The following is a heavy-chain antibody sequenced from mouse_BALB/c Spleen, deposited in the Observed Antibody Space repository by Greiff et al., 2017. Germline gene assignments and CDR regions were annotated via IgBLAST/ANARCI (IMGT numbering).Heavy chain of an antibody. D-gene: IGHD1-1*01. V-gene: IGHV5-9-1*01. CDR3: ARLGTTVVNYFDY. CDR2: ISSGGSYT. J-gene: IGHJ2*01. Sequence: EVMLVESGGGLVKPGGSLKLSCAASGFTFSSYAMSWVRQTPEKRLEWVATISSGGSYTYYPDSVKGRFTISRDNAKNTLYLQMSSLRSEDTAMYYCARLGTTVVNYFDYWGQGTTLTVSS. CDR1: GFTFSSYA.